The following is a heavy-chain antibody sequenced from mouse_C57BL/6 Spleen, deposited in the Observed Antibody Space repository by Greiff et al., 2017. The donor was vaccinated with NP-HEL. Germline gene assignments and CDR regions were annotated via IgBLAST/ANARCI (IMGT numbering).Heavy chain of an antibody. V-gene: IGHV1-81*01. CDR2: IYPRSGNT. D-gene: IGHD2-2*01. CDR3: ATMVTTAWFAY. Sequence: QVQLQQSGAELARPGASVKLSCKASGYTFTSYGISWVKQRTGQGLEWIGEIYPRSGNTYYNEKFKGKATLTADKSSSTAYMELRSLTSEDSAVYFCATMVTTAWFAYWGQGTLVTVSA. CDR1: GYTFTSYG. J-gene: IGHJ3*01.